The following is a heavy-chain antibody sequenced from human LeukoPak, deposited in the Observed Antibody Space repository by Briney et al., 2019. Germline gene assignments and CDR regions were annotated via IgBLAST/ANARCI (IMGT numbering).Heavy chain of an antibody. Sequence: PGGSLRLSCAASEFTVSSNYMSWVRQAPGKGLEWVSVIYSAGSTYFADSVKGRFTISRHNSKNTLYLQMNSLGAEDTAVYYCAMSSSAYYFDYWGQGTLVTVSS. V-gene: IGHV3-53*04. D-gene: IGHD6-6*01. J-gene: IGHJ4*02. CDR1: EFTVSSNY. CDR2: IYSAGST. CDR3: AMSSSAYYFDY.